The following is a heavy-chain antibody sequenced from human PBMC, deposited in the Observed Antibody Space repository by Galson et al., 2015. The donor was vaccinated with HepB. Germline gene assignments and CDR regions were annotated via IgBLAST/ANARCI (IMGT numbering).Heavy chain of an antibody. CDR1: GGSFSGYY. CDR2: INHSGST. Sequence: DTLSLTCAVYGGSFSGYYWSWIRQPPGKGLEWIGEINHSGSTNHNPSLKSRVTISVDTSKNQFSLKLSSVTAADTAVYYCARAIPLRGNYYDSSGYRYYYYGMDVWGQGTTVTVSS. V-gene: IGHV4-34*01. J-gene: IGHJ6*02. D-gene: IGHD3-22*01. CDR3: ARAIPLRGNYYDSSGYRYYYYGMDV.